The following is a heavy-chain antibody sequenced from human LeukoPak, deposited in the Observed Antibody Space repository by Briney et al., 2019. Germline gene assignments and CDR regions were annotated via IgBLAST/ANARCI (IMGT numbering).Heavy chain of an antibody. CDR3: TRMSTVVRRFDY. CDR2: IRSKAYGGTI. J-gene: IGHJ4*02. Sequence: GRSLRLSCTASGFTFGDYAMSWVRQAPGKGLEWVGFIRSKAYGGTIEYAASVKGRFTISRDDSKSIAYLQMNSLKTEDTAVYYCTRMSTVVRRFDYWGQGTLVTVSS. V-gene: IGHV3-49*04. CDR1: GFTFGDYA. D-gene: IGHD4-23*01.